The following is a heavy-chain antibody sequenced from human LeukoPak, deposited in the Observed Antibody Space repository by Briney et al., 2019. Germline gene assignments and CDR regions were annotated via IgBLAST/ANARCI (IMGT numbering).Heavy chain of an antibody. J-gene: IGHJ4*02. Sequence: PAGSLRLSCAASGFTFTTYAMSWIRKTQSKGLDSDSVISGSGGSTYYADSVKCRITISRDNSKNTLYLQMNSLSAEDTAVYYCAKELDSSGYFDYWGQGTLVTVSS. V-gene: IGHV3-23*01. CDR2: ISGSGGST. D-gene: IGHD3-22*01. CDR3: AKELDSSGYFDY. CDR1: GFTFTTYA.